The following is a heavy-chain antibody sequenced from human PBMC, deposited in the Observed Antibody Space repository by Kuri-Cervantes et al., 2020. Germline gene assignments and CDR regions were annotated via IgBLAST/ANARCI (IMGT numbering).Heavy chain of an antibody. CDR1: GFTFSSYA. V-gene: IGHV3-23*01. CDR3: AKGTGSGEYYYYGMDV. Sequence: GGSLRLSCAASGFTFSSYAMSWVRQAPGKGLEWVPAISGSGGSTYYADSVKGRFTISRDNSKNTLYLQMNSLRAEDTAVYYCAKGTGSGEYYYYGMDVWGQGTTVTVSS. CDR2: ISGSGGST. D-gene: IGHD3-10*01. J-gene: IGHJ6*02.